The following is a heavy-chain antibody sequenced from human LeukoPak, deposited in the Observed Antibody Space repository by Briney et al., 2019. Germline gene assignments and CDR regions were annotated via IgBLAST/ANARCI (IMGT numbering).Heavy chain of an antibody. CDR2: IYPADSDT. V-gene: IGHV5-51*01. J-gene: IGHJ4*02. Sequence: GESLKISCKGSGYSFTTYWIGWVRQMPGKGLEWMGMIYPADSDTEYSPSLQGQVTISVDKSISTAYLQWSSLKASDTAIYYCARHASGGTSHYLDYWGQGTLVTVSS. CDR3: ARHASGGTSHYLDY. CDR1: GYSFTTYW. D-gene: IGHD4-23*01.